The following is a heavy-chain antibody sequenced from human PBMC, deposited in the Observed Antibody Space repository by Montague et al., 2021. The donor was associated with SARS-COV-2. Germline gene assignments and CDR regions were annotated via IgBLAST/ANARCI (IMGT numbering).Heavy chain of an antibody. V-gene: IGHV4-39*01. CDR1: GDSISSSSYY. D-gene: IGHD3-22*01. CDR2: IYYSGST. J-gene: IGHJ3*02. Sequence: SETLSLTCTVSGDSISSSSYYWGWIRQPPGKGLEWIGSIYYSGSTYYNPSLKSRVTISVDTPKNQFSLKLSSVTAADTAVYYCARFPTSYYYDSKAAPATPDAFDIWGQGTMVTVSS. CDR3: ARFPTSYYYDSKAAPATPDAFDI.